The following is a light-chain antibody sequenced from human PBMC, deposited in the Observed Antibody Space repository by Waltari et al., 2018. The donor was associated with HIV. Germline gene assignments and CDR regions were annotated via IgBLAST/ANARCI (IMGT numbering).Light chain of an antibody. J-gene: IGLJ2*01. Sequence: QAVLTQPASLSASPGASASLTCTLRSGIDVAIYRIYWYQQKPGSPPQYLLRYKSDSDKQQGSGVPSRFSGSKDGSANAGILLISGLQSGDEADYYCVIWHNSAWVFGGGTKLTVL. CDR1: SGIDVAIYR. V-gene: IGLV5-45*01. CDR2: YKSDSDK. CDR3: VIWHNSAWV.